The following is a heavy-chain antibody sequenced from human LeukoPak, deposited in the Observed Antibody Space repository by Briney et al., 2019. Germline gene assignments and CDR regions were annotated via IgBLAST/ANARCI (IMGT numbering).Heavy chain of an antibody. CDR2: IYYSGST. CDR3: ARGIAAAGYYYYYGMDV. Sequence: SETLSLTCTVSGGSISSYYWSWIRQPPGKGLEWIGYIYYSGSTNYNPSLKSRVTISVDTSKNQFSQKLSSVTAADTAVYYCARGIAAAGYYYYYGMDVWGQGTTVTVSS. J-gene: IGHJ6*02. D-gene: IGHD6-13*01. V-gene: IGHV4-59*08. CDR1: GGSISSYY.